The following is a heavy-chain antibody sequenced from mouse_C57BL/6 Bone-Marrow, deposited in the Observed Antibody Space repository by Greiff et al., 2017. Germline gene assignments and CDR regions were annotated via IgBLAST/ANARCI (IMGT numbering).Heavy chain of an antibody. CDR2: FYPGSGSI. V-gene: IGHV1-62-2*01. D-gene: IGHD1-1*01. J-gene: IGHJ3*01. CDR3: ARPGYGSRPFAY. CDR1: GYTFTEYT. Sequence: QVQLQQPGAELVKPGASVKLSCKASGYTFTEYTINWVKQRSGQGLEWIGWFYPGSGSIKYNEKFKDKATLTVDKSSSTAYMELSRLTSEDSAVFFCARPGYGSRPFAYWGQGTLVTVSA.